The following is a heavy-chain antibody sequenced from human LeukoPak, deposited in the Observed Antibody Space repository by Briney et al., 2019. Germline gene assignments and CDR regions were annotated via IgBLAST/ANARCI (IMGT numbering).Heavy chain of an antibody. Sequence: PGGSLRLSCAASGFTFNTYGMTWVRQAPGKGLEWVSYISSSGSTIYYADSVKGRFTISRDNAKNSLYLQMNSLRAEDTAVYYCARETKYYDFWSGYYEDWFDPWGQGTLVTVSS. CDR2: ISSSGSTI. CDR3: ARETKYYDFWSGYYEDWFDP. V-gene: IGHV3-48*04. J-gene: IGHJ5*02. CDR1: GFTFNTYG. D-gene: IGHD3-3*01.